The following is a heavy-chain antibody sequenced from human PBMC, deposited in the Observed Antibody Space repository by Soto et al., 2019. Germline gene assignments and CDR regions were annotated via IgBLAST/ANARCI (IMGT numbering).Heavy chain of an antibody. J-gene: IGHJ6*02. CDR3: ASDFRTRGWFRQAGNFAMDV. CDR1: GYPYTNSY. D-gene: IGHD6-19*01. CDR2: IHPNTGGT. V-gene: IGHV1-2*02. Sequence: QVQLVQSGAEVRKPGASVKVSCKASGYPYTNSYMHWVRQAPGEGLEWMGWIHPNTGGTNYAQKFQGRVTMTRDTSDSTVYMELNRLTSDDTAIYFCASDFRTRGWFRQAGNFAMDVWGQGTTVTVS.